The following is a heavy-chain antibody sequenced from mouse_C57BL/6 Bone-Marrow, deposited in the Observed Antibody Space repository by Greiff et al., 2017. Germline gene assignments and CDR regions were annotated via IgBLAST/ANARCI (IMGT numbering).Heavy chain of an antibody. CDR2: IHPNSGST. V-gene: IGHV1-64*01. J-gene: IGHJ4*01. D-gene: IGHD2-2*01. CDR3: ARYGYPLAMDY. Sequence: QVQLQQPGAELVKPGASVKLSCKASGYTFTSYWMHWVKQRPGQGLEWIGMIHPNSGSTNYNEKFKSKATLTVDKSSSTAYMQLSSLTAEDSAVYYCARYGYPLAMDYWGQGTSVTVSS. CDR1: GYTFTSYW.